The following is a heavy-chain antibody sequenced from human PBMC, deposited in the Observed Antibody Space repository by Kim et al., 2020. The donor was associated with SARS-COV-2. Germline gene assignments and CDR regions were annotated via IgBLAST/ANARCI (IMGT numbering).Heavy chain of an antibody. V-gene: IGHV3-23*01. D-gene: IGHD3-9*01. J-gene: IGHJ4*02. Sequence: GGSLRLSCAASGFTFDSYALSWVRQAPGKGLEWVSAISGSGGDTDYTASVKGRFTIARDNFKNTLYLQMNSLRADDTAVYYCAREARTSYYDVLTGYYRDRQIYYLDYWGQGTLVTVPS. CDR2: ISGSGGDT. CDR1: GFTFDSYA. CDR3: AREARTSYYDVLTGYYRDRQIYYLDY.